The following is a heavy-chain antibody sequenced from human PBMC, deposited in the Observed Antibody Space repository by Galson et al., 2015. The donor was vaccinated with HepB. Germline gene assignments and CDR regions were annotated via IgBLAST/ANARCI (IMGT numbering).Heavy chain of an antibody. Sequence: SETLSLTCAVYGGSFSGYYWSWIRQPPGKGLEWIGEINHSGSTNYNPSLKSRVTISVDTSKNQFSLKLSSVTAADTAVYYCARGRARYSSGWEIDPWGQGTLVTVSS. CDR2: INHSGST. CDR1: GGSFSGYY. D-gene: IGHD6-19*01. V-gene: IGHV4-34*01. CDR3: ARGRARYSSGWEIDP. J-gene: IGHJ5*02.